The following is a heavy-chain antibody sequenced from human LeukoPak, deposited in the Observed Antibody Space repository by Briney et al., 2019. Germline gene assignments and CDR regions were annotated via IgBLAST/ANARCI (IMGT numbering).Heavy chain of an antibody. V-gene: IGHV3-30-3*01. CDR1: GFTFSSYA. J-gene: IGHJ3*02. CDR2: ISYDGSNK. D-gene: IGHD3-22*01. CDR3: VRDRGSGYYRPDAFDI. Sequence: GGSLRLSCAASGFTFSSYAMHWVRQAPGKGLEWVAVISYDGSNKYYADSVKGRFTISRDNSKNTLYLQMNSLRAEDTAVYYCVRDRGSGYYRPDAFDIWGQGTMVTVSS.